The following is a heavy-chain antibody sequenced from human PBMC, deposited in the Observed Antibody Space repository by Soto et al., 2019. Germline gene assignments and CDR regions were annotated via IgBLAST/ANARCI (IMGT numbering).Heavy chain of an antibody. J-gene: IGHJ6*02. Sequence: PSETLSLTCTVSGGSISSYYWSWIRQPPGKGLEWIGYIYYSGSTNYNPSLKSRVTISVDTSKNQFSLKLSSVTAADTAVYYCARDRTIVGAQGWGPYYYYGMDVWGQGTTVTVSS. D-gene: IGHD1-26*01. CDR2: IYYSGST. CDR1: GGSISSYY. CDR3: ARDRTIVGAQGWGPYYYYGMDV. V-gene: IGHV4-59*01.